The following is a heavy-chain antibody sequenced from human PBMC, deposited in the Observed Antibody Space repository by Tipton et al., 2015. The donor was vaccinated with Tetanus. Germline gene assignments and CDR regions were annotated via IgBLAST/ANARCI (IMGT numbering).Heavy chain of an antibody. CDR2: ISGSGGGT. V-gene: IGHV3-23*01. D-gene: IGHD3-22*01. CDR3: AKYSLNSQYYGTSGYRTFDP. Sequence: SLRLSCAASGFTFSSYAMSWVRQAPGKGLEWVSAISGSGGGTYYADSVKGRFIISRDNSRNTLYLQMNSLRAEDTAIYYCAKYSLNSQYYGTSGYRTFDPWGQGALVTVSS. CDR1: GFTFSSYA. J-gene: IGHJ5*02.